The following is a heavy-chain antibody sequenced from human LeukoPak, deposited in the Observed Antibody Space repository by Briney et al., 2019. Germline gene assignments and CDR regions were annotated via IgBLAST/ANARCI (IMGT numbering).Heavy chain of an antibody. V-gene: IGHV4-30-2*01. D-gene: IGHD1-26*01. J-gene: IGHJ4*02. Sequence: TLSLTCAVSGGSISSGGYSWSWIRQPPGKGLEWIGYIYHSGSTYYNPSLKSRVTISVDRSKNQFSLKLSSVTAADTAVYYCARDRGATIDYWGQGTLVTVSS. CDR3: ARDRGATIDY. CDR2: IYHSGST. CDR1: GGSISSGGYS.